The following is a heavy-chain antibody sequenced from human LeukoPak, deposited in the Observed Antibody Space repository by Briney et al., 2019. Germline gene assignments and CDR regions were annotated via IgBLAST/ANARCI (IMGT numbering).Heavy chain of an antibody. CDR2: VNPSGGAT. CDR1: GYTFTSYY. CDR3: ARGLRSSGYTY. Sequence: ASVKVSCKASGYTFTSYYIHWIRQAPGQGLKWMGVVNPSGGATTSAQKFQGRITMTKDTSASTVYMELSSLTSEDTAVYYCARGLRSSGYTYWGQGALVTVSS. V-gene: IGHV1-46*01. J-gene: IGHJ4*02. D-gene: IGHD3-22*01.